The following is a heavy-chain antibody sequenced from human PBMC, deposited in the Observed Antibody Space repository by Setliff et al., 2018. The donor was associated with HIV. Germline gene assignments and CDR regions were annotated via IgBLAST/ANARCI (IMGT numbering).Heavy chain of an antibody. CDR3: ARSATFLEVGVAK. D-gene: IGHD2-15*01. Sequence: ASVKVSCKASGYSFTDYYIHWVRQAPGQGLEWMGRINPKNGGTKYVQRFRDRVTMTRDTSINTVYMELTSLRSDDTAIYYCARSATFLEVGVAKWGPGTLVTVSS. CDR1: GYSFTDYY. CDR2: INPKNGGT. J-gene: IGHJ4*02. V-gene: IGHV1-2*06.